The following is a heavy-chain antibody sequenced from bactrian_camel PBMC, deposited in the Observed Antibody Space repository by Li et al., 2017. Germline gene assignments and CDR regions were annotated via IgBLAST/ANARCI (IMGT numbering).Heavy chain of an antibody. Sequence: HVQLVESGGGSVQAGGSLRLSCTTSRYTYSRYCLGWFRQAPGKEREGVARIGTDGTTRYTNSVKGRFTISQDGLKNRVLLEMNSLKPEDTTMYQCMAERFSGLNVFMEYGGSWRGHGTQVTVSS. CDR3: MAERFSGLNVFMEYGGSW. CDR2: IGTDGTT. CDR1: RYTYSRYC. V-gene: IGHV3S53*01. D-gene: IGHD6*01. J-gene: IGHJ4*01.